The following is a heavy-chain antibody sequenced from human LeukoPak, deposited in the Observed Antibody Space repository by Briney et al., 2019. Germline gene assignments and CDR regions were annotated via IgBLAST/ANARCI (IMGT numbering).Heavy chain of an antibody. D-gene: IGHD3-22*01. CDR1: GFTFSRYG. V-gene: IGHV3-30*18. J-gene: IGHJ4*02. CDR2: ISYDGSDK. Sequence: PGGSLRLSCAASGFTFSRYGMHWVRQAPGKGLEWVATISYDGSDKWYGDSVKGRFTISRDNSQNSLYLQMNSLRAEDTAVYYCAKDGLSGSAQRYYFDYWGQGTLATVSS. CDR3: AKDGLSGSAQRYYFDY.